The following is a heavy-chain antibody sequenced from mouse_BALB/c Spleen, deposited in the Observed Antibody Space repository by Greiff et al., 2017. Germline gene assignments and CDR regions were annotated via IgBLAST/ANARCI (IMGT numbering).Heavy chain of an antibody. Sequence: DVHLVESGGGLVKPGGSLKLSCAASGFTFSSYAMSWVRQTPEKRLEWVASISSGGSTYYPDSVKGRFTISRDNARNILYLQMSSLRSEDTAMYYCARGGYGSSLDYWGQGTTLTVSS. V-gene: IGHV5-6-5*01. D-gene: IGHD1-1*01. CDR3: ARGGYGSSLDY. CDR1: GFTFSSYA. J-gene: IGHJ2*01. CDR2: ISSGGST.